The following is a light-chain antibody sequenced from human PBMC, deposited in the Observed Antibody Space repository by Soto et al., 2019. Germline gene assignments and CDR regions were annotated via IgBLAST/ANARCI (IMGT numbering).Light chain of an antibody. CDR3: QQRSNGVT. CDR1: QSVSSY. CDR2: DAS. J-gene: IGKJ4*01. V-gene: IGKV3-11*01. Sequence: EIVLTQSPATLSLSRGERASLSCRASQSVSSYLAWYQQKPGQAPRLLIYDASNRATGIPARFSGSGSGTDFTLTISSLEPEDFAVYYCQQRSNGVTFGGGTKVDTK.